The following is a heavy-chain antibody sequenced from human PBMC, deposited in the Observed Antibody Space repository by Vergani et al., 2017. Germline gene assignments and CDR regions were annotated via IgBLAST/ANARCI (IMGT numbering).Heavy chain of an antibody. CDR1: GSSFNTYY. Sequence: QVQLEESGPGLVKPSETLSLTCTVSGSSFNTYYWSWIRQSPGKGLEWIGYIYSTGSTNYNPSLNSRVTMSVDTSKNQFSLKLRSVTAADTAVYFCARLEGWELRCDSWGQGTLVTVSS. J-gene: IGHJ4*02. CDR2: IYSTGST. V-gene: IGHV4-59*13. CDR3: ARLEGWELRCDS. D-gene: IGHD1-26*01.